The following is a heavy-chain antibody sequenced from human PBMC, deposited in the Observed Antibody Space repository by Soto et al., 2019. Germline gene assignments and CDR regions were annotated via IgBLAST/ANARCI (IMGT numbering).Heavy chain of an antibody. CDR2: ISDSGDNT. J-gene: IGHJ4*02. CDR1: GFTFGASA. D-gene: IGHD3-9*01. Sequence: GGSLRLSCAASGFTFGASALQWVRQASGKGLEWVSTISDSGDNTYYADSVKGRFTISRDNSKNTLHLQMNSLRAEDTAVYYCAKDMADTLRYFDWSLDWGQGTQVTVSS. CDR3: AKDMADTLRYFDWSLD. V-gene: IGHV3-23*01.